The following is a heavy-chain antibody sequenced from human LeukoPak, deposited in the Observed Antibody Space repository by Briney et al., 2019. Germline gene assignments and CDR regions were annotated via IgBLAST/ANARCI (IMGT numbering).Heavy chain of an antibody. CDR2: IYYSGST. J-gene: IGHJ4*02. D-gene: IGHD3-22*01. CDR3: ARDLGGSSGYYSD. V-gene: IGHV4-59*01. Sequence: SETLSLTCTVSGGSLRSYYWSWIRQPPGKGLEWIGYIYYSGSTNYNPSLKSRVTISVDTSKNQFSLKLSSVTAADTAVYYCARDLGGSSGYYSDWGQGTLVTVSS. CDR1: GGSLRSYY.